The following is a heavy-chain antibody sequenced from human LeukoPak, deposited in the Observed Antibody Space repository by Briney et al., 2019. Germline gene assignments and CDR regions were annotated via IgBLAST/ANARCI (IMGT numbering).Heavy chain of an antibody. CDR1: GGTFSSYA. CDR3: ARADYGGIRIYYFDY. Sequence: ASVKVSCKASGGTFSSYAISWVRQAPGQGLEWMGRIIPILGIANHAQKFQGRVTITADKSTSTAYMELSSLRSEDTAVYYCARADYGGIRIYYFDYWGQGTLVTVSS. J-gene: IGHJ4*02. D-gene: IGHD4-23*01. V-gene: IGHV1-69*04. CDR2: IIPILGIA.